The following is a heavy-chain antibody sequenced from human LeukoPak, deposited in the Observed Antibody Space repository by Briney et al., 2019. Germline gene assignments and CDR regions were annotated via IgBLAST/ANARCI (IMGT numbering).Heavy chain of an antibody. CDR3: ARDCIGTSDYIDV. CDR2: IDPDSGDT. V-gene: IGHV1-2*02. Sequence: ASVKLSLNCSGYTFPGYYLHWARNAPGQGLEWMGWIDPDSGDTNYAQKFKGRVTMTRDTSVSTAYMEVSRLRSDDTAVYWCARDCIGTSDYIDVWGKGTTVTVSS. J-gene: IGHJ6*03. CDR1: GYTFPGYY. D-gene: IGHD2-15*01.